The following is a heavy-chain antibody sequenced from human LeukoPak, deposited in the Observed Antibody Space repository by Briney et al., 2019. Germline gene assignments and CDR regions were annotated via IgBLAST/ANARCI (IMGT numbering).Heavy chain of an antibody. CDR2: ISSSSSYI. Sequence: PGGSLRLSCAASGFTFDDYAMHWVRQAPGKGLEWVSSISSSSSYIYYADSVKGRFTISRDNAKNSLYLQMNSLRAEDTAVYYCARDPNYYGSGSYLYWGQGTLVTVSS. V-gene: IGHV3-21*01. D-gene: IGHD3-10*01. J-gene: IGHJ4*02. CDR1: GFTFDDYA. CDR3: ARDPNYYGSGSYLY.